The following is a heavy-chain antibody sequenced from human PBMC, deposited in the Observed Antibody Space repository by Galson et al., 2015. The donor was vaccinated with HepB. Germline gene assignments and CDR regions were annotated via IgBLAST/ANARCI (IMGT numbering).Heavy chain of an antibody. CDR3: ARDKWQQLVDFDY. J-gene: IGHJ4*02. D-gene: IGHD6-13*01. V-gene: IGHV3-11*06. CDR1: GFTFSDYY. Sequence: SLRLSCAAPGFTFSDYYMSWIRQAPGKGLEWVSYISSGSSYTNYADSVKGRFTISRDNAKNSLYLQMNSLRAEDTAVYYCARDKWQQLVDFDYWGQGTLVTVSS. CDR2: ISSGSSYT.